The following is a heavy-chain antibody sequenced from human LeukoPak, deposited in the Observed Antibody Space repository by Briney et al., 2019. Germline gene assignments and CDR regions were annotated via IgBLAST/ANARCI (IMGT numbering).Heavy chain of an antibody. CDR1: GGSISNYY. CDR2: IYYSGST. V-gene: IGHV4-59*08. CDR3: ARRGTISSVWFDP. J-gene: IGHJ5*02. D-gene: IGHD6-6*01. Sequence: PSETLSLTCTVSGGSISNYYWSWIRQPPGKGLEWIGYIYYSGSTHYNPSLKSRVTISVDTSKNQFSLKLTSVTAADTAVYYCARRGTISSVWFDPWGLGTLVTVSS.